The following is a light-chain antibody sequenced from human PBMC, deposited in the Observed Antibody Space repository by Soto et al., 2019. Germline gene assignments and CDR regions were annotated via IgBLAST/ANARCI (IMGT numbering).Light chain of an antibody. V-gene: IGKV1-12*01. J-gene: IGKJ4*01. Sequence: DIQMTQSPSSVSASVGDRVTITCRASQGIGSCLAWYQQQPGKGPKLLIYAASSLQSGVPSRFSGSGSGTDFTLTISSLQPEDFATYYCQQANSFPLTFGGGTKVEIK. CDR2: AAS. CDR3: QQANSFPLT. CDR1: QGIGSC.